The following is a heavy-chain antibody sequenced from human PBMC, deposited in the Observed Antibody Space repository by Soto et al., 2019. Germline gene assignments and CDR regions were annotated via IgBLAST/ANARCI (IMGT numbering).Heavy chain of an antibody. CDR1: GGSFSGYY. Sequence: SETLSLTCAVYGGSFSGYYWSWIRQPPGKGLEWIGEINHSGSTNYNPSLKSRVTISVDTSKNQFSLKLSSVTAADTAVYYCARDLDGSSPYYFDYWGQGTLVTVSS. CDR3: ARDLDGSSPYYFDY. J-gene: IGHJ4*02. V-gene: IGHV4-34*01. D-gene: IGHD6-6*01. CDR2: INHSGST.